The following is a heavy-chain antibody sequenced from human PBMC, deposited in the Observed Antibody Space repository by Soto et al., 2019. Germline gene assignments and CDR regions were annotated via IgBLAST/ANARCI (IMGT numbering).Heavy chain of an antibody. J-gene: IGHJ5*02. CDR3: ARRNSGSYYNWFDP. D-gene: IGHD1-26*01. CDR1: GGSISSSSYY. V-gene: IGHV4-39*01. Sequence: SETLSLTCTVSGGSISSSSYYWGWIRQPPGKGLEWIGSIYYSGSTYYNPSLKSRVTISVDTSKNLFSLKLSSVTAADTAVYYCARRNSGSYYNWFDPWGQGTLVTVSS. CDR2: IYYSGST.